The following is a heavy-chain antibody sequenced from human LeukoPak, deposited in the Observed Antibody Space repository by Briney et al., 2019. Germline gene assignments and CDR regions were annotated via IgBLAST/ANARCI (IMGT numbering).Heavy chain of an antibody. J-gene: IGHJ5*02. V-gene: IGHV3-64D*09. CDR3: VKSAINYGANWFDP. CDR2: ISSNGEST. D-gene: IGHD4/OR15-4a*01. CDR1: GFALSSFA. Sequence: GGSLRLSCSASGFALSSFAMHWVRQAPGKGLDYISSISSNGESTYYADSVKGRFTISRDNSKNTLYLQMSSLRTEDTAVYWCVKSAINYGANWFDPWGQGTLVTVSS.